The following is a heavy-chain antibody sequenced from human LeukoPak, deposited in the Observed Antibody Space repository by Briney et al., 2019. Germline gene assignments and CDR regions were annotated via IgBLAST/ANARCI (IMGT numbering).Heavy chain of an antibody. CDR3: ARDHYGTTYAFDI. Sequence: PSETLSLTCTVSGGSISSGGYYWSWIRQHPGKGLERIGYIYYSGSTYYNPSLKSRVTISVDTSKNQFSLKLSSVTAADTAVYYCARDHYGTTYAFDIWGQGTMVTVSS. CDR1: GGSISSGGYY. D-gene: IGHD4-17*01. V-gene: IGHV4-31*03. CDR2: IYYSGST. J-gene: IGHJ3*02.